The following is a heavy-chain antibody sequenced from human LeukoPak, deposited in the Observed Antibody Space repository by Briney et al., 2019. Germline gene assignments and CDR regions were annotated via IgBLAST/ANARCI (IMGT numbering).Heavy chain of an antibody. CDR1: GFTFSSYW. V-gene: IGHV3-7*01. D-gene: IGHD1-26*01. J-gene: IGHJ6*02. CDR2: IKQDGSEK. CDR3: ARDHVLGGSYYYYYYYGMDV. Sequence: PGGSPRLSCAASGFTFSSYWVSWVRQAPGKGLEWVANIKQDGSEKYYVDSVKGRFTISRDNAKNSLYLQMNSLRAEDTAVYYCARDHVLGGSYYYYYYYGMDVWGQGTTVTVSS.